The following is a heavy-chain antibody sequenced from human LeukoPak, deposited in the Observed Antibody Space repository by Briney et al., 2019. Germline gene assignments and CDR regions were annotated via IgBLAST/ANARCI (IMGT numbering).Heavy chain of an antibody. CDR2: IIPIFGTA. CDR1: GGTFSSYA. CDR3: ASQNGQGYFDY. V-gene: IGHV1-69*05. Sequence: ASVKVSCKASGGTFSSYAISWVRQAPGQGLEWMGGIIPIFGTANYAQKFQGRVTITTDESTSTAYMELSSLRSEDTAVYYCASQNGQGYFDYWGQETLVTVSS. D-gene: IGHD4-17*01. J-gene: IGHJ4*02.